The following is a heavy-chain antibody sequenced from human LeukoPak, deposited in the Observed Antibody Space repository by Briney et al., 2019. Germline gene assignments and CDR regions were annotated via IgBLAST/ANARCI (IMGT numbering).Heavy chain of an antibody. CDR1: GFIFSGYA. J-gene: IGHJ4*02. D-gene: IGHD6-19*01. CDR3: AIPTGITVPGPDY. Sequence: GGSLRLTCAASGFIFSGYAMSWVRQAPGKGLEWVSAVSGDGGSTYSSESVKGRFIISRDNSRNTLFLQMNSLRAEDTAAYYCAIPTGITVPGPDYWGQGTLVTVSS. V-gene: IGHV3-23*01. CDR2: VSGDGGST.